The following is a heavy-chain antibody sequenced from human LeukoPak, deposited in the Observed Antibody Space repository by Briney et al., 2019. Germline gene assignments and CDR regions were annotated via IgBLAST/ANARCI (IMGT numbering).Heavy chain of an antibody. Sequence: SETLSLTCTVSGGSISSSSYYWGWIRQPPGKGLEWIGSIYYSGSTYYNPSLKSRVTISVDTPKNQFSLKLSSVTAADTAVYYCARHAPTAAGTVDYWGQGTLVTVSS. D-gene: IGHD6-13*01. CDR3: ARHAPTAAGTVDY. V-gene: IGHV4-39*01. CDR1: GGSISSSSYY. J-gene: IGHJ4*02. CDR2: IYYSGST.